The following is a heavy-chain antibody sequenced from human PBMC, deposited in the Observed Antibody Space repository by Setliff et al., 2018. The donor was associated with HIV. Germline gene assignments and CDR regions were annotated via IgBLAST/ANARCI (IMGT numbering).Heavy chain of an antibody. CDR3: ARPTGMMVVVLTLLGPFDI. V-gene: IGHV1-2*02. CDR1: GYTFTGYY. J-gene: IGHJ3*02. D-gene: IGHD3-22*01. Sequence: ASVKGSCKASGYTFTGYYVHWVRQAPGQGLEWMGWINPDSGDTNSAQKFQGRVTMTRDTSISTAYMELYRLRSDDTAVYYCARPTGMMVVVLTLLGPFDIWGQGTMVTVSS. CDR2: INPDSGDT.